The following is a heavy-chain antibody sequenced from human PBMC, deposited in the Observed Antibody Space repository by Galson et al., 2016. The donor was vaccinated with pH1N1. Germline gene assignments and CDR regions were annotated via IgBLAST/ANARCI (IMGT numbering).Heavy chain of an antibody. D-gene: IGHD3-10*01. CDR3: ARVGITIVRGAIDY. CDR1: NGSISSDDYY. J-gene: IGHJ4*02. Sequence: TLSLTCTVSNGSISSDDYYWTWIRQPPGKGLEWIGYIYYSGTTYYNPALKSRVTISIDTSKNQFSLKLNSLTAADTAIYFCARVGITIVRGAIDYWGQGTLVTVSS. CDR2: IYYSGTT. V-gene: IGHV4-30-4*08.